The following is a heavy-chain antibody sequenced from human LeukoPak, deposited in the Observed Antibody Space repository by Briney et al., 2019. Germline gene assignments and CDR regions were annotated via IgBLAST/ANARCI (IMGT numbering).Heavy chain of an antibody. CDR1: GFTVSSNY. J-gene: IGHJ4*02. CDR2: IYSGGST. D-gene: IGHD4-17*01. CDR3: ARVSSTTSFDY. Sequence: GGSLRLSCAASGFTVSSNYMSWVRQAPGKGLEWVSAIYSGGSTYYADSVKGRFTISRDNSKNTLYLQMNSLRAEDTAVYYCARVSSTTSFDYWGQGTLVTVSS. V-gene: IGHV3-53*01.